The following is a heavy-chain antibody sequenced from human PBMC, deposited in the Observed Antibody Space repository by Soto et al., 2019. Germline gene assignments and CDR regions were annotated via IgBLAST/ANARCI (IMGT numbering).Heavy chain of an antibody. CDR3: ARSDGRY. Sequence: SETLSLTCTVSGGSISSYYWSWIRQPPGKGLEWIGYIYYSGSTNYNPSIKSRDTISVDTSKNQFSLKLSSVTAADTAVYYCARSDGRYWGQGTLVTVSS. J-gene: IGHJ4*02. V-gene: IGHV4-59*01. CDR2: IYYSGST. CDR1: GGSISSYY.